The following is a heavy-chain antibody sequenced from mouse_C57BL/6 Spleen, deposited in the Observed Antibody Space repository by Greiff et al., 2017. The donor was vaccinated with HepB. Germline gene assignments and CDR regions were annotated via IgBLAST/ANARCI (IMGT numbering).Heavy chain of an antibody. CDR3: TGDWGLHWYFDV. V-gene: IGHV6-3*01. Sequence: EVQLVESGGGLVQPGGSMKLSCVASGFTFSNYWMNWVRQSPEKGLEWVAQIRLKSDNYATHYAESVKGRFTISRDDSKSSVYLQMNNLRAEDTGIYYCTGDWGLHWYFDVWGTGTTVTVSS. D-gene: IGHD3-3*01. CDR2: IRLKSDNYAT. CDR1: GFTFSNYW. J-gene: IGHJ1*03.